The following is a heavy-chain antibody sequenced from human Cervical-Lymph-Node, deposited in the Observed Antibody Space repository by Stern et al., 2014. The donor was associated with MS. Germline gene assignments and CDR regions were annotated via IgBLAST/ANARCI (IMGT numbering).Heavy chain of an antibody. CDR1: GFTFTSSA. J-gene: IGHJ4*02. Sequence: VQLVESGPEVKKPGTSVKVSCKASGFTFTSSAMQWVRQARGQRLEWIGWIVVGSGNTNYAQKFQERVTITRDMSTSTAYMELSSLRSEDTAVYYCAADVYGGYSKGGNYWGQGTLVTVSS. CDR3: AADVYGGYSKGGNY. V-gene: IGHV1-58*02. D-gene: IGHD6-13*01. CDR2: IVVGSGNT.